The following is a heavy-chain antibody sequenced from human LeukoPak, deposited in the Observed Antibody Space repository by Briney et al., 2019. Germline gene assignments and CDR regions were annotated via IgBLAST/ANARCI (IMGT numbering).Heavy chain of an antibody. J-gene: IGHJ4*02. D-gene: IGHD1-1*01. Sequence: SETLSLTCTVSGGSISSYYWSWIRQPPGKGLEWIGYIYYSGSTNYNPSLKSRVTISVDTSKNQLSLKLSSVTAADTAVYYCARGYGTPGKVDYWGQGTLVTVSS. V-gene: IGHV4-59*01. CDR1: GGSISSYY. CDR3: ARGYGTPGKVDY. CDR2: IYYSGST.